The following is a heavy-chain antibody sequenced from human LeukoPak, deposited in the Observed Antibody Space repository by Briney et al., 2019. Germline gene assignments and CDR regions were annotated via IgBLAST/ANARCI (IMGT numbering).Heavy chain of an antibody. CDR1: GGSISRYY. D-gene: IGHD3-16*01. V-gene: IGHV4-59*08. Sequence: PSATLSLTCTVSGGSISRYYWSWIRLPPGKGLEYIGCIDHNGRTNYSTSLQSRVTMSVDTSKNQFSLNLTSATAADTAVYYCARHLGLMTNLQYWGPGTLITVSS. CDR3: ARHLGLMTNLQY. CDR2: IDHNGRT. J-gene: IGHJ1*01.